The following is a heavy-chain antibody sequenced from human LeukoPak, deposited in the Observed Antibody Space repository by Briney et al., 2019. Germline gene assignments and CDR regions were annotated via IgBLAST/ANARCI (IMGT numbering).Heavy chain of an antibody. CDR2: IFPSGGEI. CDR1: GFTFSTFA. Sequence: GGSLRLSCEASGFTFSTFAMIWVRQPPGKGLEWVSSIFPSGGEIHYADSVRGRFTISRDNSKSTLSLQMNSLRAEDTALYYCAKSKPYYYGSGSYYKNPFDYWGQGTLVTVSS. J-gene: IGHJ4*02. D-gene: IGHD3-10*01. V-gene: IGHV3-23*01. CDR3: AKSKPYYYGSGSYYKNPFDY.